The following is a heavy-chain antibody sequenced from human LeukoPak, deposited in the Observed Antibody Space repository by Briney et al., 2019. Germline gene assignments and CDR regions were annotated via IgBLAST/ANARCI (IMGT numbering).Heavy chain of an antibody. CDR2: ISFDGSNK. J-gene: IGHJ6*03. D-gene: IGHD1-1*01. CDR3: AKRGRTTGTTFSLTDMDV. V-gene: IGHV3-30-3*02. CDR1: GFTFGSYA. Sequence: GGSLRLSCAASGFTFGSYAMHWVRQAPGKGLEWVAIISFDGSNKYYADSVKGRFTISRDNSKNTLYLQMNSLRAEDTAVYYCAKRGRTTGTTFSLTDMDVWGKGTTVTVSS.